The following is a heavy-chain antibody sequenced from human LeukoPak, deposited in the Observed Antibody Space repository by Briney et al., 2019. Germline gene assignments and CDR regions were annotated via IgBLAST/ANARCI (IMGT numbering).Heavy chain of an antibody. CDR1: GYTFTSYG. J-gene: IGHJ4*02. Sequence: ASVKVSCKASGYTFTSYGISWVRQAPGQGLEWMGWISAYNGNTNYAQKLQGRVTITTDTSTSRAYMELRSLRSDDTAVYYCAREGNYYDILTGFFDYWGQGTLVTVSS. V-gene: IGHV1-18*01. D-gene: IGHD3-9*01. CDR3: AREGNYYDILTGFFDY. CDR2: ISAYNGNT.